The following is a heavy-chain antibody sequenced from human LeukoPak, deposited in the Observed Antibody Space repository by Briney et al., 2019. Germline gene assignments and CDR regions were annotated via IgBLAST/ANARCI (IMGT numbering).Heavy chain of an antibody. Sequence: GGSLRLSCAASGFTFSTSSMQWVRQAPGKGLEWLAVMSGDGNHYSYGDSVQGRLSISGDNSKNTLYLHMKSLRVEDTAFYYCARGSVATPPSFNYWGQGTLVTVSS. CDR3: ARGSVATPPSFNY. J-gene: IGHJ4*02. D-gene: IGHD2-15*01. CDR1: GFTFSTSS. V-gene: IGHV3-30-3*01. CDR2: MSGDGNHY.